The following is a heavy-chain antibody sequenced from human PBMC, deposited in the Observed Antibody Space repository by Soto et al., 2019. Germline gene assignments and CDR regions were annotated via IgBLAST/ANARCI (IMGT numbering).Heavy chain of an antibody. Sequence: SETLSLTCLFSRGSISPSAYYWGLVRQPPGQGLEWVGSIAYSGRTFFNPSLQSRVIISVATSKNQFSLKLSSVTAADTAVYYCARRSSYYYDSSGFDPFDYWGQGTLVTVSS. J-gene: IGHJ4*02. CDR2: IAYSGRT. CDR3: ARRSSYYYDSSGFDPFDY. V-gene: IGHV4-39*01. CDR1: RGSISPSAYY. D-gene: IGHD3-22*01.